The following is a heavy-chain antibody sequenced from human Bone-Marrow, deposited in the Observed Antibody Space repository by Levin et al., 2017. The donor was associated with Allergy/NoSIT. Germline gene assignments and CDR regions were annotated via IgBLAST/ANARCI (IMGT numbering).Heavy chain of an antibody. J-gene: IGHJ6*04. CDR1: GDSISSGGYS. V-gene: IGHV4-30-2*01. Sequence: SETLSLTCTVSGDSISSGGYSWSWIRQPPGKGLEWIGHIYPSGTTYYNPSLKSRVTISVDRSKNQFSLNLTSVTAADTAVYYCARAVIASIGDWFDTWGKGTTVTVSS. CDR3: ARAVIASIGDWFDT. CDR2: IYPSGTT. D-gene: IGHD3-9*01.